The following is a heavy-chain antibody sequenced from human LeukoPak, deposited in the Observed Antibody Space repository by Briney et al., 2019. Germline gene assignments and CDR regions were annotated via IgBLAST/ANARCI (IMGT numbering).Heavy chain of an antibody. J-gene: IGHJ4*02. V-gene: IGHV3-21*01. CDR2: ISSSSSYI. Sequence: PGGSLRLSCAASGLALSSYAMSWVRQAPGKGLEWVSSISSSSSYIYYADSVKGRFTISRDNAKNSLYLQMNSLRAEDTAVYYCARADKYYYGAGSSCFDYWGQGTLVTVSS. CDR1: GLALSSYA. D-gene: IGHD3-10*01. CDR3: ARADKYYYGAGSSCFDY.